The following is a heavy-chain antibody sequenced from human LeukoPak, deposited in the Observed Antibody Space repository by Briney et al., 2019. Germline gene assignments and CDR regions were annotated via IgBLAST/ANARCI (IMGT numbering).Heavy chain of an antibody. D-gene: IGHD1-14*01. V-gene: IGHV1-69*04. Sequence: ASVKVSCKASGGTFSSYAITWVRQAPGLGLEWMGRIIPTLEVANYAQKFQGRVTITADKSTSTAYMEPSSLRPEDTAVYYCARVISGTWLWFWGQGTLVTVSS. J-gene: IGHJ4*02. CDR2: IIPTLEVA. CDR3: ARVISGTWLWF. CDR1: GGTFSSYA.